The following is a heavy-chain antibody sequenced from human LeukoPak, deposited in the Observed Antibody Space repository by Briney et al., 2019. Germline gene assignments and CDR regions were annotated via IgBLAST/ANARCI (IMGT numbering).Heavy chain of an antibody. V-gene: IGHV4-30-4*01. Sequence: SETLSLTCTVSGGSISSGDYYWSWIRQPPGKGLEWIGYIYYSGSTYYNPSLKSRVTISVDKSKNQFSLKLSSVTAADTAVYYCARRAPYYDFWSGLGDSYYFDYWGQGTLVTVSS. J-gene: IGHJ4*02. D-gene: IGHD3-3*01. CDR2: IYYSGST. CDR3: ARRAPYYDFWSGLGDSYYFDY. CDR1: GGSISSGDYY.